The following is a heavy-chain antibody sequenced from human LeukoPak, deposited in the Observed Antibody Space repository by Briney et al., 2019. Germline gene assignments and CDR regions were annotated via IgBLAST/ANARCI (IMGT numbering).Heavy chain of an antibody. CDR1: GFTFSTYA. CDR2: ISGSGGST. CDR3: AKETHYDILTGPFDP. Sequence: GGSLRLSCAVSGFTFSTYAMSWVRQAPGKGLEWVSTISGSGGSTYYADSVKGRFTISRDNSKNTLYLQMNSLRAEDTAVYYCAKETHYDILTGPFDPWGQGTLVTVSS. D-gene: IGHD3-9*01. V-gene: IGHV3-23*01. J-gene: IGHJ5*02.